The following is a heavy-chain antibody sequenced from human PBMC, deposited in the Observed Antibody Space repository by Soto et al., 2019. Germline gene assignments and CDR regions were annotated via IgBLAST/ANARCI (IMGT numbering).Heavy chain of an antibody. D-gene: IGHD6-19*01. V-gene: IGHV3-21*01. CDR2: ISSSSSYI. CDR3: ARVSSGWYDFLFDY. Sequence: GESLRLSCAASGFTFSSYSMNWVRQAPGKGLEWVSSISSSSSYIYYADSVKGRFTISRDNAKNSLYLQMNSLRAEDTAVYYCARVSSGWYDFLFDYWGQGTLVTVSS. CDR1: GFTFSSYS. J-gene: IGHJ4*02.